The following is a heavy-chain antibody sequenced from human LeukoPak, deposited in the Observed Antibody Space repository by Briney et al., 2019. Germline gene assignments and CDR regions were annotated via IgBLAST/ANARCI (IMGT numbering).Heavy chain of an antibody. CDR1: GGSFSGYY. CDR3: ARLLGVDGGSGSYYKSGWFDP. V-gene: IGHV4-34*01. J-gene: IGHJ5*02. D-gene: IGHD3-10*01. CDR2: INHSGST. Sequence: PSETLSLTCAVYGGSFSGYYWSWIRQPPGKGLEWIGEINHSGSTNYNPSLKSRVTISVDTSKNQFSLKLSSVTAADTAVYHCARLLGVDGGSGSYYKSGWFDPWGQGTLVTVSS.